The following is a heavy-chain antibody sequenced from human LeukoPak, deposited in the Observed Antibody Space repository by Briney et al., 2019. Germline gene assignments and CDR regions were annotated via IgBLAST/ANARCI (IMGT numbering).Heavy chain of an antibody. Sequence: GASVKVSCKASGYTFTSYAMHWVRQAPGQRLEWMGWINAGNGNTKYSQKFQGRVTITTDTSASTAYMELSSPRSEDTAVYYCATQVPATAFDYWGQGTLVTVSS. V-gene: IGHV1-3*01. CDR1: GYTFTSYA. CDR3: ATQVPATAFDY. J-gene: IGHJ4*02. D-gene: IGHD2-2*01. CDR2: INAGNGNT.